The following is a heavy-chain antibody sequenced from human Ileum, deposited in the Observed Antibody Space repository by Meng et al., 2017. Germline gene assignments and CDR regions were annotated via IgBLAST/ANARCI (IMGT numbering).Heavy chain of an antibody. CDR1: GGSISSSFY. V-gene: IGHV4-4*02. CDR3: VRHGGKYFDS. Sequence: QVQLLESGPGLVDPSGTLSLACTVSGGSISSSFYWSWVRQSPGKGLEWIGQIYLAGSPNYNPSLESRVTISVDKSKNQFSLRLTSVTAADTAIFYCVRHGGKYFDSWGQGTLVTVSS. J-gene: IGHJ4*02. D-gene: IGHD2-15*01. CDR2: IYLAGSP.